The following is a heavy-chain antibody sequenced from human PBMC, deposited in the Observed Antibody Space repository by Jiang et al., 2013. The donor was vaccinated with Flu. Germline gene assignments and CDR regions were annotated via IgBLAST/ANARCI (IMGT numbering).Heavy chain of an antibody. CDR2: IIPIVGTA. Sequence: KKPGSSVKVSCKASGGTFSHYAISWVRQAPGQGLEWMGGIIPIVGTAKYAQRFQGRLTISAHESTRTADIELSSLTSDDTAVYYCARGSQAADYYYGMDVWGQGTTVTVS. V-gene: IGHV1-69*01. J-gene: IGHJ6*02. D-gene: IGHD6-13*01. CDR3: ARGSQAADYYYGMDV. CDR1: GGTFSHYA.